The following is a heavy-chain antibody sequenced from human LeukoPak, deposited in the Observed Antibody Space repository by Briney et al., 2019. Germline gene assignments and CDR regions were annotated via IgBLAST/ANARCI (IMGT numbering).Heavy chain of an antibody. CDR3: ARDQVPYSGSSQYYFDY. J-gene: IGHJ4*02. V-gene: IGHV3-48*01. CDR1: GFTFSSYS. Sequence: PGGSLRLSCAASGFTFSSYSMNWVRQAPGKGLEWVSYISSSSSTIYYADSVKGRFTISRDNAKNSLHLQMNSLRAEDTAVYYCARDQVPYSGSSQYYFDYWGQGTLVTVSS. CDR2: ISSSSSTI. D-gene: IGHD1-26*01.